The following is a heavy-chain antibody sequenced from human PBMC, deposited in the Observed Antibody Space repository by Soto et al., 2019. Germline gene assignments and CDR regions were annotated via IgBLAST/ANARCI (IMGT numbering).Heavy chain of an antibody. CDR2: VHYSGST. CDR1: GGSISSGDYY. CDR3: ARDRGGTWMYKWFDP. D-gene: IGHD3-10*01. V-gene: IGHV4-30-4*01. J-gene: IGHJ5*02. Sequence: QVQLQESGPGLVKPSQTLSLTCTVSGGSISSGDYYWSWIRQPPGKGLEWIGHVHYSGSTYYNPSLKRRVSISVDTSTNQFSLNVRSVTAADTAVYYCARDRGGTWMYKWFDPWGQGTPVTVSS.